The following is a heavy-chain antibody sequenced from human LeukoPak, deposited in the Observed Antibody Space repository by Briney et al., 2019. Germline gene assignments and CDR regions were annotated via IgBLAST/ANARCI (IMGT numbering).Heavy chain of an antibody. CDR2: INPNSGGT. CDR1: GYTFTGYY. V-gene: IGHV1-2*02. CDR3: ARGALRYFDWSTRRYYFDY. D-gene: IGHD3-9*01. J-gene: IGHJ4*02. Sequence: ASVKVSCTASGYTFTGYYMHWVRQAPGQGLEWMGWINPNSGGTNYAQKFQGRVTMTRDTSISTAYMELSRLRSDDTAVYYCARGALRYFDWSTRRYYFDYWGQGTLVTVSS.